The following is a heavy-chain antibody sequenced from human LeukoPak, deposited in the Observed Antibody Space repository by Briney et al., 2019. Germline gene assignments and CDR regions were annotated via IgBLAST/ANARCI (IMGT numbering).Heavy chain of an antibody. Sequence: GGSLRLSCAASGFTFSSYWMSWVRQAPGKGLEWVANIKQDGSEKYYVDSVKGRFTISRDNAKNSLYLQMNSLRAEDTAAYYCARVSCSSTSCYTIDYWGQGTLVTVSS. V-gene: IGHV3-7*01. CDR2: IKQDGSEK. J-gene: IGHJ4*02. CDR3: ARVSCSSTSCYTIDY. CDR1: GFTFSSYW. D-gene: IGHD2-2*02.